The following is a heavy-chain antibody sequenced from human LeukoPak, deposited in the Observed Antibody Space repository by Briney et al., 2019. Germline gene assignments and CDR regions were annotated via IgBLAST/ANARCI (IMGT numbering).Heavy chain of an antibody. J-gene: IGHJ6*04. CDR3: ARDQTSRQVDMDV. V-gene: IGHV3-66*01. D-gene: IGHD1/OR15-1a*01. CDR1: GFTVSTNY. Sequence: GGSLRLSCVVSGFTVSTNYMSWVRQAPGKGLECVSVIYIGGSTAYADSVKGRFTISKDNSKNMVYLHMNNVRPDDTAVYYCARDQTSRQVDMDVWGKGTTVTVSS. CDR2: IYIGGST.